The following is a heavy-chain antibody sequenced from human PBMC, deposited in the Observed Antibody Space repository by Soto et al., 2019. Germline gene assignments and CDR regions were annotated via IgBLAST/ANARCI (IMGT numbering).Heavy chain of an antibody. Sequence: SVKVSCKACGYTFTSYGISWVRQAPGQGLEWMGRIIPILGIANYAQKFQGRVTITADKSTSTAYMELSSLRSEDTAVYYCARDSATPFDYWGQGTLVTVSS. CDR2: IIPILGIA. J-gene: IGHJ4*02. CDR3: ARDSATPFDY. CDR1: GYTFTSYG. D-gene: IGHD2-15*01. V-gene: IGHV1-69*04.